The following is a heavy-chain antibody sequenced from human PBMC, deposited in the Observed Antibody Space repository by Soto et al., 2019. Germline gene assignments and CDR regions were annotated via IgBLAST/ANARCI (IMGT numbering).Heavy chain of an antibody. CDR3: ARVPFSSGWYVNY. Sequence: EVQLVESGGGLVQPGGSLRLSCAASGFTFSSYWMSWVRQAPGKGLEWVANIKQDGSEKYYVDSVKGRFTISRDNAKNSRYLQMNSLRAEDTAVYYCARVPFSSGWYVNYWGQGTLVTVSS. CDR1: GFTFSSYW. D-gene: IGHD6-19*01. CDR2: IKQDGSEK. V-gene: IGHV3-7*01. J-gene: IGHJ4*02.